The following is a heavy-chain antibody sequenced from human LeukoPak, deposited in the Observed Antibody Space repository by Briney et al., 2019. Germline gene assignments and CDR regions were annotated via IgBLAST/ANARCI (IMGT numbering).Heavy chain of an antibody. CDR3: ASGGIYYGAAFDF. Sequence: PGGSLRLSCAASGLTVSKNYMSWVRRAPGNGLEWVSGINWNGGSTGYADSVKGRFTISRDNAKNSLYLQMNSLRAEDTALYYCASGGIYYGAAFDFWGQGTLVTVSS. J-gene: IGHJ4*02. CDR2: INWNGGST. CDR1: GLTVSKNY. D-gene: IGHD1-26*01. V-gene: IGHV3-20*04.